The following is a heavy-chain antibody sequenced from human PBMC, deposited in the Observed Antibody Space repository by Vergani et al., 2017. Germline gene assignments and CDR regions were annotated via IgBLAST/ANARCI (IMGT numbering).Heavy chain of an antibody. D-gene: IGHD3-22*01. CDR2: ISAYNGNT. CDR1: GYTFTSYG. CDR3: ATQYYYDSSGYFPPPEY. Sequence: QVQLVQSGAEVKKPGASVKVSCKASGYTFTSYGISWVRQAPGQGLEWMGWISAYNGNTNYAQKIQGRVTMTTDTSTSTAYMELRSLRSDDTAVYYCATQYYYDSSGYFPPPEYWGQGTLVTVSS. V-gene: IGHV1-18*01. J-gene: IGHJ4*02.